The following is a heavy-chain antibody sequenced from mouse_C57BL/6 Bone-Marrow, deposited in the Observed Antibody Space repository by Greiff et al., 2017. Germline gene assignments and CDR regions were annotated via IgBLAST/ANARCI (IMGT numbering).Heavy chain of an antibody. CDR3: TTDGNYDAMDY. CDR1: GFNIKDDY. V-gene: IGHV14-4*01. J-gene: IGHJ4*01. CDR2: IDPENGDT. D-gene: IGHD2-1*01. Sequence: VQLQQSGAELVRPGASVKLSCTASGFNIKDDYMHWVKQRPEQGLEWIGWIDPENGDTEYASKFQGKATITADTSSNPAYLQLSSLTSEDTAVYYCTTDGNYDAMDYWGQGTSVTVSS.